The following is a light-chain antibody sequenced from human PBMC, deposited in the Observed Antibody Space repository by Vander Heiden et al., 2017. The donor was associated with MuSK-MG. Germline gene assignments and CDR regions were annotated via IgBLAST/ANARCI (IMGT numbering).Light chain of an antibody. CDR1: QDIRNS. V-gene: IGKV1-NL1*01. CDR3: QHDDSNPQT. CDR2: GTS. J-gene: IGKJ1*01. Sequence: DIQMTQSPSSLSASVGDRVTITCRASQDIRNSVAWYQQRPGEAPKVLVYGTSRLEDGVPPRFSGSGSGTLYTLIISSLEPEDFATYYCQHDDSNPQTFGHGTKVDMK.